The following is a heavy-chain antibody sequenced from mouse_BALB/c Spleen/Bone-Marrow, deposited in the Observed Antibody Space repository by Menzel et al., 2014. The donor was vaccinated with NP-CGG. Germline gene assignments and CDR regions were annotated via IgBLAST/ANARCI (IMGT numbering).Heavy chain of an antibody. CDR1: GYTFTSYW. CDR2: INPNTGYT. CDR3: ARAPLLRLRNYFDY. V-gene: IGHV1-7*01. D-gene: IGHD1-2*01. Sequence: VQLQESGAELAKPGASVKMSCKASGYTFTSYWMHWVKQRPGQGLEWIGYINPNTGYTEYNQKFKDKATLTADKSSSTAYMQLSSQTSEDSAVYYCARAPLLRLRNYFDYWGQGTTLTVSS. J-gene: IGHJ2*01.